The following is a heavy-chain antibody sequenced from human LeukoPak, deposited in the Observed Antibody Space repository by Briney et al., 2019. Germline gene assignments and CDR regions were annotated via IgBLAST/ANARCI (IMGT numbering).Heavy chain of an antibody. CDR2: ISYDGSNK. V-gene: IGHV3-30*03. J-gene: IGHJ4*02. CDR1: GFTFSSYG. Sequence: PGRSLRLSCAASGFTFSSYGMHWVRQAPGKGLEWVAVISYDGSNKYYADSVKGRFTISRDNSKNTLYLQMNSLRAEDTAVYYCARVLRGDYWYYFDYWGQGTLVTVSS. D-gene: IGHD2-21*02. CDR3: ARVLRGDYWYYFDY.